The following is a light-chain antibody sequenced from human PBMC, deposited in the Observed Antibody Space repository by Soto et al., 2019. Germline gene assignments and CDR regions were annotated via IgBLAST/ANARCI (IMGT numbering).Light chain of an antibody. V-gene: IGLV2-23*01. CDR2: GGT. CDR3: CSFAVGAALV. Sequence: QSALTQPASVSASPGQSITISCTGTSSNVGTYDLVSWYQHHPDKAPKLIIYGGTKRPSGISSRFSGSKSGNTASLTISGLQAEDDGDYYCCSFAVGAALVFGGGTKLTVL. J-gene: IGLJ2*01. CDR1: SSNVGTYDL.